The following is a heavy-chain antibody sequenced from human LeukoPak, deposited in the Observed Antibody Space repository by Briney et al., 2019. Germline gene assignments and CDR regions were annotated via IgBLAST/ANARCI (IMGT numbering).Heavy chain of an antibody. V-gene: IGHV4-34*01. CDR3: ARQYPDV. D-gene: IGHD2-2*01. CDR2: INHSGST. Sequence: KPSETLSLTCAVYGGSFSGYYWSWIRQPPGKGLEWIGEINHSGSTNYNPSLKSRVTISVDTSKNQFSLKLSSVTAADTAVYYCARQYPDVWGKGTTVTISS. CDR1: GGSFSGYY. J-gene: IGHJ6*04.